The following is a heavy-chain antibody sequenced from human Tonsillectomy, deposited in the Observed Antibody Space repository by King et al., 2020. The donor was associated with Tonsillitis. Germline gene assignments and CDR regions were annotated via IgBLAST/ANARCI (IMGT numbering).Heavy chain of an antibody. Sequence: VQLVESGGGVVQPGRSLRLSCAASGFTFSSYAMHWVRQAPGKGLEWVAVTSYDGSNKYYADSVKGRFTISRDNSKNTLYLQMSSLRAEDTAVYNCARDSYGAGGYTIDVWGQGTTVTASS. CDR2: TSYDGSNK. J-gene: IGHJ6*02. CDR1: GFTFSSYA. D-gene: IGHD3-10*01. CDR3: ARDSYGAGGYTIDV. V-gene: IGHV3-30-3*01.